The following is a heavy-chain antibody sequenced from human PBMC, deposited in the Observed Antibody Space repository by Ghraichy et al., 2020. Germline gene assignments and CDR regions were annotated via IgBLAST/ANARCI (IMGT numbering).Heavy chain of an antibody. Sequence: SGPTLVKPTETLTLTCTVSGFSLSNARMGVSWIRQPPGKALEWLAHIFSNDEKSYSTSQKSRLTISKDTSKSQVVLTMTNMDPVDTATYYCARSTRDIVVVPAPDWFDPWGQGTLVTVSS. V-gene: IGHV2-26*01. J-gene: IGHJ5*02. CDR2: IFSNDEK. CDR3: ARSTRDIVVVPAPDWFDP. CDR1: GFSLSNARMG. D-gene: IGHD2-2*01.